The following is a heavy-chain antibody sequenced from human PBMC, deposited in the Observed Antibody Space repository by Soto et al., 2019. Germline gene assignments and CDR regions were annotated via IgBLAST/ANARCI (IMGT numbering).Heavy chain of an antibody. D-gene: IGHD3-3*01. V-gene: IGHV5-51*01. CDR2: IYPEDSET. CDR1: GYSFTNYW. J-gene: IGHJ4*02. CDR3: AKDYTDYTYSFDY. Sequence: PGESLKISCKGSGYSFTNYWIGWVRQMPGKDLEWIGIIYPEDSETRYSPSFQGRFTISRDNSKNTLYLQMNSLRAEDTAVYYCAKDYTDYTYSFDYWGQGTLVTVSS.